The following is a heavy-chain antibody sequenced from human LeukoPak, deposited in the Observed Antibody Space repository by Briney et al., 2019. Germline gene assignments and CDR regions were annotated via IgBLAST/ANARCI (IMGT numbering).Heavy chain of an antibody. CDR2: IVVGSGNT. CDR1: GFTFTNSA. V-gene: IGHV1-58*02. J-gene: IGHJ6*02. Sequence: SVKVPCKASGFTFTNSAMPWVRQARGQRLEWIGWIVVGSGNTNYAQKFQERVTITRDMSTSTAYMELSSLRSEDTAVYCCAAGTMGRYYYYGMDVWGQGTTVTVSS. CDR3: AAGTMGRYYYYGMDV. D-gene: IGHD3-10*01.